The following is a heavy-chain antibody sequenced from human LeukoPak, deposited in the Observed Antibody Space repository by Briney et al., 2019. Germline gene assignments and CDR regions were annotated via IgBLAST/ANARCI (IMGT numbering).Heavy chain of an antibody. CDR3: AKVTHSTGWTDY. V-gene: IGHV3-11*01. D-gene: IGHD6-19*01. CDR1: GFTFSDYY. CDR2: ISSSGSTI. Sequence: GGSLRLSCAASGFTFSDYYMSWIRQAPGKGLEWVSYISSSGSTIYYADSVKGRFTISRDNAKNSLYLQVNSLRAEDTAVYYCAKVTHSTGWTDYWGQGTLVTVSS. J-gene: IGHJ4*02.